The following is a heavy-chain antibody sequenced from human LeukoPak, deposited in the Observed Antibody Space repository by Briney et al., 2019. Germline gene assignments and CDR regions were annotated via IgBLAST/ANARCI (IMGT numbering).Heavy chain of an antibody. J-gene: IGHJ4*02. CDR1: GFTFSSYA. V-gene: IGHV3-30*02. D-gene: IGHD6-19*01. Sequence: PGGSLRLSCAASGFTFSSYAMSWVRQAPGKGLEWVAFIRYDGSNKYYADSVKGRFTISRDNSKNTLYLQMNSLRAEDTAVYYCAKVPGSGWSFDYWGQGTLVTVSS. CDR3: AKVPGSGWSFDY. CDR2: IRYDGSNK.